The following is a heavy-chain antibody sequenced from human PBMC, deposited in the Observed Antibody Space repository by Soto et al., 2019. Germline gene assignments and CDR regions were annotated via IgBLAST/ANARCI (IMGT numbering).Heavy chain of an antibody. V-gene: IGHV3-33*01. CDR1: GFTFSSYG. D-gene: IGHD4-17*01. CDR3: ARGGSYGDFPNRLFYYGMDV. CDR2: IWYDGSNK. J-gene: IGHJ6*02. Sequence: QVQLVESGGGVVQPGRSLRLSCAASGFTFSSYGMHWVRQAPGKGLEWVAVIWYDGSNKYYADSVKGRFTISRDNSKNTLYLQMNSLRAEDTAVYYCARGGSYGDFPNRLFYYGMDVWGQGTTVTVSS.